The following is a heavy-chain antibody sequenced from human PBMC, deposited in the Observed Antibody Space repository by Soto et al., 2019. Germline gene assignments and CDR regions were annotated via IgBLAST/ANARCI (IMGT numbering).Heavy chain of an antibody. J-gene: IGHJ3*02. CDR2: IVVGSGNT. D-gene: IGHD2-15*01. Sequence: QMQLVQSGPEVKKPGTSVKVSCKASGFTFTSSAVQWVRQARGQRLEWIGWIVVGSGNTNYAQKFQERVTITRDMSTSTAYMELSSLRSEDTAVYYCAADIGSGVVVAFDIWGQGTMVTVSS. CDR3: AADIGSGVVVAFDI. CDR1: GFTFTSSA. V-gene: IGHV1-58*01.